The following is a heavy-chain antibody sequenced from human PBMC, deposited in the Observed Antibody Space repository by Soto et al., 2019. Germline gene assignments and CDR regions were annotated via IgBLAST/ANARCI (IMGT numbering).Heavy chain of an antibody. CDR1: GYTFTDYY. V-gene: IGHV1-18*01. Sequence: AASVKVSCKASGYTFTDYYMHWVRQSPGQGLEWMGWISSYNGVTHYAPKLQGRVTMTTDTSTSTAYMELRSLRSDDTAVYYCARGGYCSSTSCYQNYFDYWGQGTLVTVSS. CDR2: ISSYNGVT. CDR3: ARGGYCSSTSCYQNYFDY. J-gene: IGHJ4*02. D-gene: IGHD2-2*01.